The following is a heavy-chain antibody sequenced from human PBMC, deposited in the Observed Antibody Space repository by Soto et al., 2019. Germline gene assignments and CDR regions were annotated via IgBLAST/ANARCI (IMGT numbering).Heavy chain of an antibody. Sequence: QVQVVQSGAEVKKPGSSVKVSWKASGGTFSSYAISWVRQAPGQGLEWMGGIIPIFGTANYAQKFQGRVTITADESTSTAYMELSSLRSEDTAVYYCARDRIAVAGTLTYWGQGTLVTVSS. CDR2: IIPIFGTA. J-gene: IGHJ4*02. CDR1: GGTFSSYA. V-gene: IGHV1-69*12. CDR3: ARDRIAVAGTLTY. D-gene: IGHD6-19*01.